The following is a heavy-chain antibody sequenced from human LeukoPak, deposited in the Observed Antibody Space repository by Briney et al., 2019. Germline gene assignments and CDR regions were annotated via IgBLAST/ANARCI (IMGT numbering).Heavy chain of an antibody. V-gene: IGHV4-39*07. CDR2: IYYSGST. CDR1: GGSISSSSYY. D-gene: IGHD2-15*01. CDR3: ARDCSGGSCY. J-gene: IGHJ4*02. Sequence: SETLSLTCTVSGGSISSSSYYWGWIRQPPGKGLEWIGSIYYSGSTYYNPSLKSRVTISVDTSKNQFSLKLSSVTAADTAVYYCARDCSGGSCYWGQGTLVTVSS.